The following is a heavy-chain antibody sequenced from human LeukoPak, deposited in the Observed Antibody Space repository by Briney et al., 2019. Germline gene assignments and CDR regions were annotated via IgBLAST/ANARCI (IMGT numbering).Heavy chain of an antibody. J-gene: IGHJ1*01. V-gene: IGHV4-39*01. CDR3: ASTVTAAAGGSAEYFQH. Sequence: SETLSLTCTVSGGSISSSSYYWGWIRQPPGKGLEWIGSIYYSGSTYYNPSLKSRVTISVDTSKSQFSLKLSSVTAADTAVYYCASTVTAAAGGSAEYFQHWGQGTLVTVSS. CDR2: IYYSGST. CDR1: GGSISSSSYY. D-gene: IGHD6-13*01.